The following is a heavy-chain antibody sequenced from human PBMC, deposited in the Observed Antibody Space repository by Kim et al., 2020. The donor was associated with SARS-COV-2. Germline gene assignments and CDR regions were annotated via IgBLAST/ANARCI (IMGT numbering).Heavy chain of an antibody. Sequence: GGSLRLSCAASGFTFSSYATSWVRQAPGKGLEWVSAISGSGGSTYYADSVKGRFTISRDNSKNTLYLQMNSLRAEDTAVYYCAKDLGYDILTGYSGLDYWGQGTLVTVSS. CDR2: ISGSGGST. D-gene: IGHD3-9*01. CDR1: GFTFSSYA. V-gene: IGHV3-23*01. J-gene: IGHJ4*02. CDR3: AKDLGYDILTGYSGLDY.